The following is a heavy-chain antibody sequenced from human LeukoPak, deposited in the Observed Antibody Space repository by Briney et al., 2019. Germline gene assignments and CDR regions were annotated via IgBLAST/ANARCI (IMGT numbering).Heavy chain of an antibody. CDR2: IRYDGSNK. Sequence: GGSLRLSCAASGFTFSSYGMHWVRQAPGKGLEWVAFIRYDGSNKYYADSVKGRFTISRDNSKNTLYLQMNSLRAEDTAVYYCARTHIVVVPAAIGYWGQGTLVTVSS. J-gene: IGHJ4*02. V-gene: IGHV3-30*02. CDR1: GFTFSSYG. D-gene: IGHD2-2*01. CDR3: ARTHIVVVPAAIGY.